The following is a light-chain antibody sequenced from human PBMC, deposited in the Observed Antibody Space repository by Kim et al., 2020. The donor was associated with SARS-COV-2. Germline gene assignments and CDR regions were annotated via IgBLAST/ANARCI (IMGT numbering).Light chain of an antibody. J-gene: IGLJ1*01. CDR1: SSDVGAYNY. Sequence: QSALTQPASVSSSPCPSITISCTGTSSDVGAYNYVSWYRQQPGKAPRLMIYAVTERPSGISNRFSGSKSGNTASLTISGLQADDEADYYCNSYSGGNTFVFLTGTKFTVL. V-gene: IGLV2-14*01. CDR2: AVT. CDR3: NSYSGGNTFV.